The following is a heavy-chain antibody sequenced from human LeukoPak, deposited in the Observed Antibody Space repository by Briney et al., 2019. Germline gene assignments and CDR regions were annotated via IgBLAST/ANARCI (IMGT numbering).Heavy chain of an antibody. V-gene: IGHV4-4*07. CDR1: GGSISSYY. Sequence: SETLSLTCTVSGGSISSYYWSWIRQPAGKGLEWIGRIYTSGSTNYNPSLKSRVTMSVDTSKNQFSLKLSSVTAADTAVYYCARERSGYCSSTSCHKGGCYYYMDVWGKGTTVTVSS. D-gene: IGHD2-2*02. CDR2: IYTSGST. CDR3: ARERSGYCSSTSCHKGGCYYYMDV. J-gene: IGHJ6*03.